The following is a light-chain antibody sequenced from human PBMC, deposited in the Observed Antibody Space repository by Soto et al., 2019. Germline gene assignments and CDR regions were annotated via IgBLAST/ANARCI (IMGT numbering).Light chain of an antibody. CDR1: QSISSW. Sequence: DIQMTQSPSTLSASVGDRVTITCRASQSISSWLAWYQQKPGKAPKLLIYGASSLESGVPSRFSGSGSVTEFTLTIDSLQPDDFATYYCQQYSGSSPTFGQGTKLEIK. CDR3: QQYSGSSPT. J-gene: IGKJ2*01. CDR2: GAS. V-gene: IGKV1-5*01.